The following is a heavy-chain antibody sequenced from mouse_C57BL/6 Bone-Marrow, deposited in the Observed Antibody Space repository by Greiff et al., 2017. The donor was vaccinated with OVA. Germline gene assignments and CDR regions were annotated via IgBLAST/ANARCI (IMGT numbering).Heavy chain of an antibody. CDR3: AREDYDGAWFAY. Sequence: QVQLQQPGAELVRPGTSVKLSCKASGYTFTSYWMHWVKQRPGQGLEWIGVIDPSDSYTNYNQKFKGKATLTVDTSSSTAYMQLSSLTSEDSAVYYCAREDYDGAWFAYWGQGTLVTVSA. V-gene: IGHV1-59*01. J-gene: IGHJ3*01. CDR2: IDPSDSYT. CDR1: GYTFTSYW. D-gene: IGHD2-4*01.